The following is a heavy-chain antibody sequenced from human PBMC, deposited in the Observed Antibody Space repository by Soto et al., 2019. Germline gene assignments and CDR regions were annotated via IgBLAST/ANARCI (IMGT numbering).Heavy chain of an antibody. D-gene: IGHD2-15*01. CDR1: GASIDDRGHH. CDR2: VYHDGTN. CDR3: ARNKGILVEAFFRNDPYAGLDF. V-gene: IGHV4-39*01. J-gene: IGHJ6*02. Sequence: QLKESGPGQVSPSATLSLTCSVSGASIDDRGHHWSWLRRSPGRVLEWLGSVYHDGTNYYNPSPKTRVSVSGAEAKNQCSSKWAPGTAADTAVYFCARNKGILVEAFFRNDPYAGLDFWGPGTKVTV.